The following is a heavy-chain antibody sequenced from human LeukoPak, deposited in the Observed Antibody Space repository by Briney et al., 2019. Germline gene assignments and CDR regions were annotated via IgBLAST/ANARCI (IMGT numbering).Heavy chain of an antibody. CDR3: AKKGYYDGSGYYMYYFDH. J-gene: IGHJ4*02. CDR2: ISGSGGST. Sequence: GGSLRLSCAASGFTLSSYAMSWVHQAPGKGLEWVSAISGSGGSTYYADSVKGRFTISRDNSKNTLYLQMNSLRAEDTAVYYCAKKGYYDGSGYYMYYFDHWGQGTLVTVSS. CDR1: GFTLSSYA. V-gene: IGHV3-23*01. D-gene: IGHD3-22*01.